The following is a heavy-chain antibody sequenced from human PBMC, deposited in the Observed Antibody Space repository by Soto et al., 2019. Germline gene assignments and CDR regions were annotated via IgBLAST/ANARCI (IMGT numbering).Heavy chain of an antibody. CDR2: INAGNGNT. D-gene: IGHD6-19*01. Sequence: ASVKVSCKASGYTFTGYAMHWVRQAPGQRLEWMGWINAGNGNTKYSQKFQGRVTITRDTSASTAYMELSSLRSEDTAVYYCARAVAVAADFDEWGQGTLVTVSS. V-gene: IGHV1-3*01. CDR1: GYTFTGYA. J-gene: IGHJ4*02. CDR3: ARAVAVAADFDE.